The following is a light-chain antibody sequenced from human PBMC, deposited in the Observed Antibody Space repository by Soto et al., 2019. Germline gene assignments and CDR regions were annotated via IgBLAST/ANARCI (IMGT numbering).Light chain of an antibody. J-gene: IGLJ3*02. V-gene: IGLV2-11*01. CDR3: SSYAGSYSLGV. Sequence: QSALAQPRSVSGSPGHSVTLSFTGTSSDVGGYDFVSWYHQYPGKAPKLIIFDVTERTSGVPDRFSGSKSGTSASLTISGLQAEDEADYYCSSYAGSYSLGVFGGGTKVTVL. CDR1: SSDVGGYDF. CDR2: DVT.